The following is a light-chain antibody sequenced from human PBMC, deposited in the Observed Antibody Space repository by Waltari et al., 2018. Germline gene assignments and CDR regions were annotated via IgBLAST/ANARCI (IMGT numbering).Light chain of an antibody. Sequence: QSALTQPASVSGSPGPSSTIPCTGSSSDVGCYNYVSWYQQHPGKAPKLMISEVSNRPSGVSNRFSGSKSGNTASLTISGLQAEDEADYYCSSYTSSSTLYVFGTGTKVTVL. V-gene: IGLV2-14*01. J-gene: IGLJ1*01. CDR1: SSDVGCYNY. CDR3: SSYTSSSTLYV. CDR2: EVS.